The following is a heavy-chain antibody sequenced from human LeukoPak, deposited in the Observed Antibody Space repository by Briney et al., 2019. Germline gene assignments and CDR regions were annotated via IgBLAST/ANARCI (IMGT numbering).Heavy chain of an antibody. CDR2: IIPIFGTA. D-gene: IGHD3-3*01. V-gene: IGHV1-69*06. CDR1: GGTFSSYA. J-gene: IGHJ4*02. CDR3: AGLGLVISAYNFDY. Sequence: SVKVSCKASGGTFSSYAISWVRQAPGQGLEWMGGIIPIFGTANYAQKFQGRVTITADKSTSTAYMELSSLRSEDTAVYYCAGLGLVISAYNFDYWGQGTLVTVSS.